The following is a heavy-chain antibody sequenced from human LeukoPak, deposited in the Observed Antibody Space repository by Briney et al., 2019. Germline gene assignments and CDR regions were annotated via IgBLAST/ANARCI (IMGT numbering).Heavy chain of an antibody. CDR3: ATDHNRRSFWSGYYR. V-gene: IGHV1-69-2*01. D-gene: IGHD3-3*01. J-gene: IGHJ4*02. CDR2: VDPEDGET. Sequence: HAASVKVSCKASGYTFTGYYMHWVRQAPGKGLEWMGLVDPEDGETIYAEKFQGRVTITADTSTDTAYMELSSLRSEDTAVYYCATDHNRRSFWSGYYRWGQGTLVTVSS. CDR1: GYTFTGYY.